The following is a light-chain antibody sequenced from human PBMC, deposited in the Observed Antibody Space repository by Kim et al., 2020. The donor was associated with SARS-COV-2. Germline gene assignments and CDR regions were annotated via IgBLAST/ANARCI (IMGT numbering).Light chain of an antibody. CDR1: KLGDKY. CDR3: QAWDSSTAV. CDR2: QDI. J-gene: IGLJ2*01. Sequence: VSPGQTASITCSGDKLGDKYACCYQQKPGQSPVLVIYQDIKRPSGIPERFSGSNSGNTATLTISGTQAMDEADYYCQAWDSSTAVFGGGTQLTVL. V-gene: IGLV3-1*01.